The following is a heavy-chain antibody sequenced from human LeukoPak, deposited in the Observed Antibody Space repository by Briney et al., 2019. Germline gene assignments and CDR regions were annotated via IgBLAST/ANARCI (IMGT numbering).Heavy chain of an antibody. V-gene: IGHV3-30*03. CDR2: ISYDGSNK. Sequence: GGSLRLSCAASGFTFSSYGMHWVRQAPGKGLEWVAVISYDGSNKYYADSVKGRFTISRDNSKNTLYLQMNSLRAEDTAVYYCARGPVVRGDNCFDPWGQGTLVTVSS. CDR1: GFTFSSYG. CDR3: ARGPVVRGDNCFDP. J-gene: IGHJ5*02. D-gene: IGHD3-10*01.